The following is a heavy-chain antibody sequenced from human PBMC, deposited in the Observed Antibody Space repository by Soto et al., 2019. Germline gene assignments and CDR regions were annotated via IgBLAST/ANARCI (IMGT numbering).Heavy chain of an antibody. V-gene: IGHV3-53*01. CDR3: EXHRHPRGTVGATSPLDP. CDR1: GFSVSSNY. Sequence: PGGSLRLSCPISGFSVSSNYLSWVRQAPGKGLEWVSVHYSGGSTYYADSVQGRFTISRDKSNNTLYLQMRRVRAEDTAVYFCEXHRHPRGTVGATSPLDPWGQGTQVTVSS. CDR2: HYSGGST. D-gene: IGHD1-26*01. J-gene: IGHJ5*02.